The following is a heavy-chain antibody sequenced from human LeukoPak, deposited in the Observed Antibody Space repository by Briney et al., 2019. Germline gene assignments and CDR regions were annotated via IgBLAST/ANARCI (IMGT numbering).Heavy chain of an antibody. Sequence: PGGSLRLSCAASGFTFSSYAMSWVRQPPGKGLEWIGEINHSGSTTYNPSLNNRVTISVDTSKNQFSLKMSSVTAADTAVYYCARPRYGSGSLDSWGQGTLVTVSS. J-gene: IGHJ4*02. CDR2: INHSGST. CDR3: ARPRYGSGSLDS. CDR1: GFTFSSYA. D-gene: IGHD3-10*01. V-gene: IGHV4-34*01.